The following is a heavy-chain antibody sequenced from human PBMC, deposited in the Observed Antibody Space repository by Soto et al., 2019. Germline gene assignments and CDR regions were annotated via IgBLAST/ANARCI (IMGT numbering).Heavy chain of an antibody. V-gene: IGHV1-46*01. Sequence: QVQLIQFGAEVKKPGASVKVSCRASGYKFTKFHIHWVRQAPGQGLEWMGMIDPSGGVTRDAQRFQGRINMTRDTSTSSVYMELRGLTSDDTAVCYCARDVIGYDNYETIGYYFDDWGPGTLVTVSS. J-gene: IGHJ4*02. CDR1: GYKFTKFH. CDR3: ARDVIGYDNYETIGYYFDD. CDR2: IDPSGGVT. D-gene: IGHD3-22*01.